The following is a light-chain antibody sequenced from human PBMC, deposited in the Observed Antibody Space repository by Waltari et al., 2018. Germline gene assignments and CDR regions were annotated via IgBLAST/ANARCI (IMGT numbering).Light chain of an antibody. J-gene: IGKJ5*01. Sequence: EIVLTQSPATLSLSPGERATLSCRASQNVINFLAWYQQKAGRAPRLLIYDTSKRATGVPTRFRGSGSGTDFTLTISSLEPEDFAVYYCQQHRNWPITFGQGTRLEIK. V-gene: IGKV3-11*01. CDR3: QQHRNWPIT. CDR1: QNVINF. CDR2: DTS.